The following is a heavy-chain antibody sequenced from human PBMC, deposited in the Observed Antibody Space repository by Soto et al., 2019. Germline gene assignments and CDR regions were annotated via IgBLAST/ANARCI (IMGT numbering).Heavy chain of an antibody. CDR2: IWYDGSNK. Sequence: QVQLVESGGGVVQPGRSLRLSCAASGFTFSSYGMHWVRQAPGKGLEWVAVIWYDGSNKYYADSVKGRFTISRDNSKNTLYLQMNSLRAEDTAVYYCAGVHRLVLGLSYWGQGTLVTVSS. CDR1: GFTFSSYG. D-gene: IGHD6-19*01. J-gene: IGHJ4*02. V-gene: IGHV3-33*01. CDR3: AGVHRLVLGLSY.